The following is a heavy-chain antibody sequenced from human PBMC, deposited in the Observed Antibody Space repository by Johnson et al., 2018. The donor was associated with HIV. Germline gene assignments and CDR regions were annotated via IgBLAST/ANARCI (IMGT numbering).Heavy chain of an antibody. J-gene: IGHJ3*02. Sequence: QVQLVESGGGVVQPGRSLRLSCAASGFTFSSYAMHWVRQAPGKGLEWVAVISYDGSNKYYADSVKGRFTISRDNSKNTLYLQMNSLRAEDTAVYYCAGVMKAGAFDIWGQGTMVTVSS. CDR2: ISYDGSNK. CDR3: AGVMKAGAFDI. CDR1: GFTFSSYA. D-gene: IGHD3-16*01. V-gene: IGHV3-30*04.